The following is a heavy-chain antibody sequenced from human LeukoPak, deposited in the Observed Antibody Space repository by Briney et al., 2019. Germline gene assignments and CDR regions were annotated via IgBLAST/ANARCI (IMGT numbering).Heavy chain of an antibody. Sequence: GASVKVSCKASGGTFSSYAISWVRQAPGQGLEWMGGIIPIFGTANYAQKFQGRVTITTDESTSTAYMELSSLRSEDTAVYYCARDRGLAAAGQDDQHWGQGTLVTVSS. D-gene: IGHD6-13*01. J-gene: IGHJ1*01. CDR3: ARDRGLAAAGQDDQH. CDR2: IIPIFGTA. V-gene: IGHV1-69*05. CDR1: GGTFSSYA.